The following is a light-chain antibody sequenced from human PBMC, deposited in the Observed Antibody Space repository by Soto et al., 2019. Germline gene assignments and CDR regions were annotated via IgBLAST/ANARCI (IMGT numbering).Light chain of an antibody. CDR2: AAS. Sequence: DIQMTQSPSSLSASVGDRVTITCRASQGISNYLAWYQQKPGKVPKLLIYAASTLQSGVPSRFSGSGSGTDFTLTMSRLQPEDVATYYCQKYNSAPPFTFGPGTKVDIK. J-gene: IGKJ3*01. CDR3: QKYNSAPPFT. CDR1: QGISNY. V-gene: IGKV1-27*01.